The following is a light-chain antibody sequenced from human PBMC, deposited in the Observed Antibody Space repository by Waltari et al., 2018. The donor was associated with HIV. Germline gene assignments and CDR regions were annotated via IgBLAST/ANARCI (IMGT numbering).Light chain of an antibody. CDR1: NSDIGTYDY. CDR2: EVT. V-gene: IGLV2-8*01. CDR3: SSFANRDGFYVL. J-gene: IGLJ2*01. Sequence: QSALTQPPSASGSPGQSVTLSCPGTNSDIGTYDYVSWYQQHPGKAPKLVISEVTKRPSGVSDRFSGATSGNTAFLTVSGLQAEDEADYYCSSFANRDGFYVLFGGGTRLTVL.